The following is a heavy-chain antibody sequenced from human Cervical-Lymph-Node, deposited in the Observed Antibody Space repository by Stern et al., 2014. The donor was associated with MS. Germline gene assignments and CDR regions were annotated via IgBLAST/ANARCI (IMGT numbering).Heavy chain of an antibody. CDR3: ARGYSTTYLDY. CDR1: GYTFTNYS. V-gene: IGHV1-3*01. D-gene: IGHD6-13*01. Sequence: VQLLESGAELKKPGASVKVSCKASGYTFTNYSLPWVRQAPGQRPEWMGWIHPGNGDAKYSQNFQDRVTITRDTSANTVYMELRSLRVEDTAMYYCARGYSTTYLDYWGQGTLVTVSS. J-gene: IGHJ4*02. CDR2: IHPGNGDA.